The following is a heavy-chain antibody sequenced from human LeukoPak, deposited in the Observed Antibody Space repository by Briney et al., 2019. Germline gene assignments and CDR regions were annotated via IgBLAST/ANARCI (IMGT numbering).Heavy chain of an antibody. J-gene: IGHJ3*02. CDR2: ISSSGSTI. CDR3: ASGIVGANDAFDI. Sequence: GGSLRLSCAASGFTFSSYEMNWVRQAPGKGLEWVSYISSSGSTIYYADSVKGRFTISRDNAKNSLYLQMNSLRAEDTAAYYCASGIVGANDAFDIWGQGTMVTVSS. CDR1: GFTFSSYE. D-gene: IGHD1-26*01. V-gene: IGHV3-48*03.